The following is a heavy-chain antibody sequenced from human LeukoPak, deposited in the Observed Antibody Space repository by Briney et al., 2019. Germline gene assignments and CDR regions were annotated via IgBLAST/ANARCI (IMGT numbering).Heavy chain of an antibody. CDR3: ARDAAEWELTTPYYYYYYGMDV. D-gene: IGHD1-26*01. V-gene: IGHV1-2*02. CDR1: GYTFTGYY. CDR2: INPNSGAT. J-gene: IGHJ6*02. Sequence: ASVNVSCKASGYTFTGYYIHWVRQAPGQGLEWMAWINPNSGATNYAQRFQGRISMTRDTSISTAYMALSRLTSDDTAVYYCARDAAEWELTTPYYYYYYGMDVWGQGTTVTVSS.